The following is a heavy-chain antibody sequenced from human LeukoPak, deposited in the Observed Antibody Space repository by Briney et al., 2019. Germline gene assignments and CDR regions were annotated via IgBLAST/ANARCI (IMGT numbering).Heavy chain of an antibody. V-gene: IGHV3-23*01. Sequence: PGGSLRLSCKVSGFTFSNFAMSWVRQAPGKGLDWVSLISGSGGNTFYADSVKGRFTISRDSSKNTLFLQMNSLRAEDTAVYYCASLKGGYGYCSSSTRCYKEPFEYWGQGTLVTVSS. D-gene: IGHD2-2*02. CDR2: ISGSGGNT. CDR3: ASLKGGYGYCSSSTRCYKEPFEY. CDR1: GFTFSNFA. J-gene: IGHJ4*02.